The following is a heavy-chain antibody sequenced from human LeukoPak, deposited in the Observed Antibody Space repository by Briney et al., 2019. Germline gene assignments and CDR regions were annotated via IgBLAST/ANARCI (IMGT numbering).Heavy chain of an antibody. Sequence: PSETLSLTCSVSGGSISGYYWSWIRQPPGKGLEWIGSIYHSGSTYYNPSLKSRVTISVDASKNQFSLKLSSVTAADTAVYYCARVVVPAAIGNWFDPWGQGTLVTVSS. CDR1: GGSISGYY. CDR2: IYHSGST. V-gene: IGHV4-38-2*02. CDR3: ARVVVPAAIGNWFDP. D-gene: IGHD2-2*02. J-gene: IGHJ5*02.